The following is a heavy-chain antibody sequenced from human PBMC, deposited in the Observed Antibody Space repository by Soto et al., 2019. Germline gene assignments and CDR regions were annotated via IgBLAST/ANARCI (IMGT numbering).Heavy chain of an antibody. CDR3: ARNGPIRGLRHLYGLFDY. D-gene: IGHD3-10*01. Sequence: LCLSCAASGFTFSSYGMHWVRQAPGKGLEWVAVISYDGSNKYYADSVKGRFTISRDNSKNTLYLQMNSLRAEDTAVYYCARNGPIRGLRHLYGLFDYWGQGTLVTVYS. V-gene: IGHV3-30*03. CDR1: GFTFSSYG. CDR2: ISYDGSNK. J-gene: IGHJ4*02.